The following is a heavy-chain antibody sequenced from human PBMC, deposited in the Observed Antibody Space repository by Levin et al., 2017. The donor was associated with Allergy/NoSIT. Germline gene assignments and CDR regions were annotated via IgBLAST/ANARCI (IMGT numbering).Heavy chain of an antibody. J-gene: IGHJ4*02. CDR2: IKSKADGGTT. D-gene: IGHD6-19*01. CDR3: TTDGIAVAGFDY. V-gene: IGHV3-15*01. Sequence: GESLKISCAASGFTFSNAWMSWVRQAPGKGLEWVGRIKSKADGGTTDYAAPVKGRFTISRDDSKNTLYLQMNSLKTEDTAVYYCTTDGIAVAGFDYWGQGTLVTVSS. CDR1: GFTFSNAW.